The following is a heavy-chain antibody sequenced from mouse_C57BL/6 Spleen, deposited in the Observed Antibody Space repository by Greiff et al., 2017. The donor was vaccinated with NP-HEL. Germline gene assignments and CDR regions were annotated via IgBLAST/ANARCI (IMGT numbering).Heavy chain of an antibody. V-gene: IGHV1-55*01. CDR2: IYPGSGST. CDR3: ARGGLYSNYGGYAMDY. D-gene: IGHD2-5*01. Sequence: QVQLQQPGAELVKPGASVKMSCKASGYTFTSYWITWVKQRPGQGLEWIGDIYPGSGSTNYNEKFKSKATLTVDTSSSTAYMQLSSLTSEDSAVYYCARGGLYSNYGGYAMDYWGQGTSVTVSS. CDR1: GYTFTSYW. J-gene: IGHJ4*01.